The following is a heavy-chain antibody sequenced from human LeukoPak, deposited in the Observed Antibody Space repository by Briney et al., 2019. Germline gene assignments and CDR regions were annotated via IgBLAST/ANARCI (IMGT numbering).Heavy chain of an antibody. CDR2: IYYSGST. D-gene: IGHD3-10*01. V-gene: IGHV4-39*07. CDR3: ARDRGGEFAY. CDR1: GGSISSSSYY. Sequence: SETLSLTCTVSGGSISSSSYYWGWVRQPPGKGLEWIGSIYYSGSTYYHPSLKSRVTISVDTSKNQFSQKLSSVTAADTAVYYCARDRGGEFAYWGQGTLVTVSS. J-gene: IGHJ4*02.